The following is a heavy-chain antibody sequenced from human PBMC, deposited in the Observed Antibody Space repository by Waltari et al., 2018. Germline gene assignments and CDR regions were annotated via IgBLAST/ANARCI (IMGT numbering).Heavy chain of an antibody. V-gene: IGHV4-59*01. CDR2: IYYSGST. CDR1: GGSISSYY. J-gene: IGHJ4*02. D-gene: IGHD3-22*01. Sequence: QVQLQESGSGLVKPSETLSLTCTVSGGSISSYYWSWIRQPPGKGLEWLGYIYYSGSTSSNPARKSRVTISVDTSKNQFSLKLSSVTAADTAVYYCAGGDYYDSSGYFDYWGQGTLVTVSS. CDR3: AGGDYYDSSGYFDY.